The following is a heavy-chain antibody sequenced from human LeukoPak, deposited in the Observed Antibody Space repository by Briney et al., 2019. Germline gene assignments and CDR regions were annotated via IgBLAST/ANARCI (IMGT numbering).Heavy chain of an antibody. V-gene: IGHV3-21*01. CDR2: ISSSSSYI. D-gene: IGHD3-22*01. CDR1: GFTFSSYS. J-gene: IGHJ4*02. CDR3: AGYDSSGYYYDYFDY. Sequence: GGSLRLSRAASGFTFSSYSMNWVRQAPGKWLEWVSSISSSSSYIYYADSVKGRFTISRDNAKNSLYLQMNSLRAEDTAVYYCAGYDSSGYYYDYFDYWGQGTLVTVSS.